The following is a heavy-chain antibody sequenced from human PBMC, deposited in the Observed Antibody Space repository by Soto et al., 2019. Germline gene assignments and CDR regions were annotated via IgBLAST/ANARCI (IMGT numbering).Heavy chain of an antibody. CDR3: ARRYGSAIDY. J-gene: IGHJ4*02. CDR2: IYYSGNT. D-gene: IGHD1-26*01. V-gene: IGHV4-30-4*01. CDR1: GGSIGSGDYY. Sequence: SETLSLTCTVSGGSIGSGDYYWSWIRQPPGKGLEWIGNIYYSGNTSYNPSLNSRVAISVDTSKKQFSLKLSSVTAADTAGYYCARRYGSAIDYWGQGTLVTVSS.